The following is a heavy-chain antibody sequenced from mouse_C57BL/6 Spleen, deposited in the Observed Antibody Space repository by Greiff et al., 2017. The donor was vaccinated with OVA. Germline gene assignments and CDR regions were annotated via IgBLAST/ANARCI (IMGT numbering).Heavy chain of an antibody. CDR1: GYTFTSYW. Sequence: QVQLQQPGAELVMPGASVKLSCKASGYTFTSYWMHWVKQRPGQGLEWIGEIDPSDSYTNYNQKFKGKSTLTVAKSYSTASMQLSSLTSEDSAVYYCARLITTVVAPYAMDYWGQGASVTVSS. J-gene: IGHJ4*01. D-gene: IGHD1-1*01. CDR3: ARLITTVVAPYAMDY. CDR2: IDPSDSYT. V-gene: IGHV1-69*01.